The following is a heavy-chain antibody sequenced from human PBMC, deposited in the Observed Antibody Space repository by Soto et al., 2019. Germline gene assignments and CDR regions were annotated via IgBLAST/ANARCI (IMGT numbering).Heavy chain of an antibody. CDR2: IWYDGSNK. V-gene: IGHV3-33*01. CDR1: GFTFSSYG. Sequence: PGRSLRLSCAASGFTFSSYGMHWVRQAPGKGLEWVAVIWYDGSNKYYADSVKGRFTISRDNSKNTLYLQMNSLRAEDTAVYYCARDASTGYCSGGSCYFMDVWGQGTTVTVSS. D-gene: IGHD2-15*01. CDR3: ARDASTGYCSGGSCYFMDV. J-gene: IGHJ6*02.